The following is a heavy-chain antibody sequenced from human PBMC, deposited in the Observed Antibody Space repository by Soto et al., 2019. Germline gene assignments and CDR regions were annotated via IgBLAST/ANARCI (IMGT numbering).Heavy chain of an antibody. D-gene: IGHD2-15*01. J-gene: IGHJ5*02. V-gene: IGHV1-46*01. CDR1: GYTFTSYY. CDR2: INPSGGST. Sequence: GASVKVSCKASGYTFTSYYMHWVRQAPGQGLEWMGIINPSGGSTSYAQKFQGRVTMTRDTSTSTVYMELSSLRSEDTAVYYCARGAGDIVVVVAEGNWFDPWGQGTLVTVSS. CDR3: ARGAGDIVVVVAEGNWFDP.